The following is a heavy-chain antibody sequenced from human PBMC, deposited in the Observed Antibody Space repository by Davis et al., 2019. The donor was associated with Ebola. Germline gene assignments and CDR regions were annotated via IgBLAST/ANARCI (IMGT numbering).Heavy chain of an antibody. D-gene: IGHD1-20*01. J-gene: IGHJ3*02. CDR1: GYTFAIYW. V-gene: IGHV5-51*01. CDR3: ATLRRTITGMDDGFDI. Sequence: GESLKISCTGSGYTFAIYWIAWVRQMPGKGLEWMGIIYPGDSDTRYSPSFEGQVTISADKSISTAYLQWTSLKASDTARYYCATLRRTITGMDDGFDIWGQGTMVTVSS. CDR2: IYPGDSDT.